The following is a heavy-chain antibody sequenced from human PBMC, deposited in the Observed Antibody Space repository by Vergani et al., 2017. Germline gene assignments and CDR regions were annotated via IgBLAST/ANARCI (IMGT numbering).Heavy chain of an antibody. D-gene: IGHD1-14*01. V-gene: IGHV3-33*01. Sequence: QVQLVESGGGVVQPGRSLRLSCAASGFTFNQFCMHWVRQAPGKGLELVAVTWYDGNNKQYADSVKGRFTISRDNSQSTMYLQMKSLRDEDTGVYYCARDLRLLYNRFDPWGQGTLVTVSS. CDR2: TWYDGNNK. CDR3: ARDLRLLYNRFDP. J-gene: IGHJ5*02. CDR1: GFTFNQFC.